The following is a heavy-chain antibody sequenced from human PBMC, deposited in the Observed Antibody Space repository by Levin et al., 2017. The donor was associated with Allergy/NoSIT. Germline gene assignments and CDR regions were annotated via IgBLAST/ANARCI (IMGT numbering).Heavy chain of an antibody. J-gene: IGHJ4*02. CDR1: GFTFSSYA. D-gene: IGHD3-3*01. CDR2: ISGSGGST. CDR3: AKAFITGFLEWLLPFDY. V-gene: IGHV3-23*01. Sequence: GGSLRLSCAASGFTFSSYAMSWVRQAPGKGLEWVSAISGSGGSTYYADSVKGRFTISRDNSKNTLYLQMNSLRAEDTAVYYCAKAFITGFLEWLLPFDYWGQGTLVTVSS.